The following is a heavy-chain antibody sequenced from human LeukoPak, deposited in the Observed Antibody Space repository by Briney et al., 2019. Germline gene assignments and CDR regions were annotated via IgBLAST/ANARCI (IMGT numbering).Heavy chain of an antibody. Sequence: GGSLRLSCAASGFTFSTYSIDWVRQAPGKGLEWISYISSSSSTIDFADSVKGRFTISRYNARNSVYLQMNSLRAEDTAVYYCARVHTSSYAADLWGQGTLVTVSS. V-gene: IGHV3-48*04. J-gene: IGHJ5*02. CDR3: ARVHTSSYAADL. CDR1: GFTFSTYS. CDR2: ISSSSSTI. D-gene: IGHD3-22*01.